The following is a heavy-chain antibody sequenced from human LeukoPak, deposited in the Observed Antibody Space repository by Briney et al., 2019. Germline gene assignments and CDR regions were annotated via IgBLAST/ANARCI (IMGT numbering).Heavy chain of an antibody. CDR2: IYFSGST. D-gene: IGHD4-23*01. CDR3: AREMAVAGRYPFDI. CDR1: GTSINNYY. Sequence: SETLSLTCTVSGTSINNYYWSWFRQPAGKGLEWIGRIYFSGSTNYNPSLKGRITMSLDTSQNHFSLNLRFVTAADTAVYFCAREMAVAGRYPFDIWGQGTEVTVSS. J-gene: IGHJ3*02. V-gene: IGHV4-4*07.